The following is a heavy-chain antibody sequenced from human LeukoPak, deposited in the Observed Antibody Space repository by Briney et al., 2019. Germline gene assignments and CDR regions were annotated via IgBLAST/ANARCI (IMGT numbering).Heavy chain of an antibody. V-gene: IGHV4-59*01. D-gene: IGHD3-3*01. Sequence: SETLSLTCSVSGGSISTYYWTWIRQPPGKGLEWIGYIYYSGSTNYNPSLKSRVTISLDTSKNQFSLKLSSVTAADTAVYYCARAILSGYPDSWGQGTLVTVSS. J-gene: IGHJ4*02. CDR3: ARAILSGYPDS. CDR1: GGSISTYY. CDR2: IYYSGST.